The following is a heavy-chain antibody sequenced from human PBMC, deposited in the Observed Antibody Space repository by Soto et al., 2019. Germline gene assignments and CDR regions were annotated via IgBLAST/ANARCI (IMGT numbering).Heavy chain of an antibody. D-gene: IGHD2-15*01. V-gene: IGHV4-59*01. J-gene: IGHJ6*02. Sequence: QVQLQESGPGLVKPSETLSLTCTVSGGSISSYYWSWIRQPPGKGLEWIGYIYYRGSTNYNPSLKSRVTISVDTSKNQFSLKLSSVTAADTAVYYCARAVVVAATNYYYGMDVWGQGTTVTVSS. CDR1: GGSISSYY. CDR2: IYYRGST. CDR3: ARAVVVAATNYYYGMDV.